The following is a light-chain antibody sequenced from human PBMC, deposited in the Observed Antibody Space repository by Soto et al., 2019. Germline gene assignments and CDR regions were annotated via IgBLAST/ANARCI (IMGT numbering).Light chain of an antibody. V-gene: IGKV3-20*01. CDR1: QSVAGKY. Sequence: EIGLTQSPATLSFSPGEIAPLHCRASQSVAGKYLAWYQQKPGQAPRLLIHGASNRATGIPDRFSGSGAGADFTITIFGLEPEDFAVYYCHHYGGMFNFGGGTKGDIK. J-gene: IGKJ4*01. CDR3: HHYGGMFN. CDR2: GAS.